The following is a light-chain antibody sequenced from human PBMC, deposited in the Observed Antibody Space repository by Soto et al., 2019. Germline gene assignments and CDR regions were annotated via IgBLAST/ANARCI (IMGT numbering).Light chain of an antibody. J-gene: IGKJ3*01. CDR2: DAS. V-gene: IGKV3-11*01. CDR1: QSVSSS. CDR3: QQRSNWPPEVT. Sequence: EIVLTQSPDTLSLSPGERATLSCRASQSVSSSLAWYQQKPGQAPRLLIYDASNRATGIPARFSGSGSGTDCSLTISSRGAEDFAVDDGQQRSNWPPEVTFGPGTKVDIK.